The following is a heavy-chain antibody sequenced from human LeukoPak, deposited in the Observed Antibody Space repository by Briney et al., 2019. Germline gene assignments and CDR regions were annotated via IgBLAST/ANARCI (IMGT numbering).Heavy chain of an antibody. CDR2: INHSGST. J-gene: IGHJ4*02. Sequence: SETLSLTCAVYGGSFSGYYWSWIRQPPGKGLEWIGEINHSGSTNYNPSLKSRVTISVDTSKNQFSLRLSSVTAADTAVYYCARDIGDDYGDYGWGQGTLVTVSS. CDR3: ARDIGDDYGDYG. V-gene: IGHV4-34*01. CDR1: GGSFSGYY. D-gene: IGHD4-17*01.